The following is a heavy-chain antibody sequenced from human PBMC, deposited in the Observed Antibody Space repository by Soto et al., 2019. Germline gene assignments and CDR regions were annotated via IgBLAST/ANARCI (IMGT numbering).Heavy chain of an antibody. CDR2: ISGSGGST. D-gene: IGHD3-22*01. Sequence: GGSLRLSCAASGFTFSSYAMSWVRQAPGKGLEWVSAISGSGGSTYYADSVKGRFTISRDNSKNTLYLQMNSLRAEDTAVYYCAKDLRPDYYDSSGYYPFDYWGQGTLVTAPQ. CDR1: GFTFSSYA. CDR3: AKDLRPDYYDSSGYYPFDY. J-gene: IGHJ4*02. V-gene: IGHV3-23*01.